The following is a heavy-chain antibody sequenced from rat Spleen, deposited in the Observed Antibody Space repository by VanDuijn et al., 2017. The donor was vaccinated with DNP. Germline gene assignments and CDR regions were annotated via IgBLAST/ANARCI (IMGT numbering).Heavy chain of an antibody. D-gene: IGHD4-3*01. CDR2: IRYDGGSI. V-gene: IGHV5-22*01. CDR3: ARWNNSGYHFDY. Sequence: EVQLVESGGGLVQPGRSLKLSCAASGFTFSDYYMAWVRQAPTKGLEWVAYIRYDGGSIHYGDSVKGRFTIFRDNAKSTLYLQMNSLRSEDMATYYCARWNNSGYHFDYWGQGVMVTVSS. J-gene: IGHJ2*01. CDR1: GFTFSDYY.